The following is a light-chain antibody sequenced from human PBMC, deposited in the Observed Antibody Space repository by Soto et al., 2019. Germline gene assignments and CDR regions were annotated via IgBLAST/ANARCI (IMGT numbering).Light chain of an antibody. Sequence: QSVLTQPGSVSGSSGQSITISCTGTSSDVGSYNYVSWYRQHPGKAPQLLIYDVTHRPAGVSSRFSGSKSDNTASLTISWLQAEDEADYYCSSYTDTTTRYVFGSGTKVTVL. CDR1: SSDVGSYNY. CDR3: SSYTDTTTRYV. CDR2: DVT. J-gene: IGLJ1*01. V-gene: IGLV2-14*03.